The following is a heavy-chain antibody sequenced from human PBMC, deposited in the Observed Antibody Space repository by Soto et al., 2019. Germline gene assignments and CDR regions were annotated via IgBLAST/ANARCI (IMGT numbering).Heavy chain of an antibody. D-gene: IGHD4-17*01. V-gene: IGHV3-23*01. CDR1: GFTFSSYA. CDR3: AKPVAVTTSIRSSSGYYFDY. J-gene: IGHJ4*02. Sequence: GGSLRLSCAASGFTFSSYAMSWVRQAPGKGLEWVSAISGSGGSTYYADSVKGRFTISRDNSKNTLYLQMNSLRAEDTAVYYCAKPVAVTTSIRSSSGYYFDYWGQGTLVTVSS. CDR2: ISGSGGST.